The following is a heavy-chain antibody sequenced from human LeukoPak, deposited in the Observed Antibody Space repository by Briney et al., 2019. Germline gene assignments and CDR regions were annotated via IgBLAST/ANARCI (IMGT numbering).Heavy chain of an antibody. Sequence: TGGSLRLSCAASGFTFSNAWMSWVRQAPGKGLEWAGRIRSKANSYATAYAASVKGRFTISRDDSKNTAYLQMNSLKTEDTAVYYCTRHPGSGWLLPGDYYYMDVWGKGTTVTVSS. CDR2: IRSKANSYAT. CDR3: TRHPGSGWLLPGDYYYMDV. V-gene: IGHV3-73*01. J-gene: IGHJ6*03. D-gene: IGHD6-19*01. CDR1: GFTFSNAW.